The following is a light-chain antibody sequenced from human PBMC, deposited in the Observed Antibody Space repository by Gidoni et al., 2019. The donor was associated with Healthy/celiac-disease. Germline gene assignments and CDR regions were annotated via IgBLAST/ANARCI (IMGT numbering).Light chain of an antibody. V-gene: IGKV1-39*01. CDR1: QSISSY. CDR3: QQSYSTPPT. J-gene: IGKJ5*01. CDR2: AAS. Sequence: DIQMTQSPSSLSASVGDRVTITCRASQSISSYLNWYQQKPGKAPKLLIYAASSLQSGVPSRFSVSGSGTDFTLTISSLQPEYFSTYYCQQSYSTPPTFGQGTRLEIK.